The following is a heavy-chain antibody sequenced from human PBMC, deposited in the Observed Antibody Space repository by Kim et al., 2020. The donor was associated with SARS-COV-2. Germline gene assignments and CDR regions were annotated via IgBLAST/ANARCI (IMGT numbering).Heavy chain of an antibody. CDR3: GKQENTMGTLN. V-gene: IGHV3-23*01. Sequence: CAGSVTGRFTISRDNSKNTLYLQINSLRAEDTAVYYCGKQENTMGTLNWGQGTLVTVSS. J-gene: IGHJ4*02. D-gene: IGHD3-10*01.